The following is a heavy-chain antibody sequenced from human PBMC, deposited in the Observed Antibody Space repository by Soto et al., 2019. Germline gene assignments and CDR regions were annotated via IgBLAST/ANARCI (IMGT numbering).Heavy chain of an antibody. CDR3: TGLWFGEIYKY. V-gene: IGHV3-15*07. J-gene: IGHJ4*01. D-gene: IGHD3-10*01. CDR2: IKNKNDGGTT. Sequence: EVELVESGGGLVKPGGSLTLSCAASGFSFNNAWMNWVRQAPGKGLEWVGRIKNKNDGGTTDYAAFVKGRFTSSRDASKNTLYLHMKGLKIEDPGVYFCTGLWFGEIYKYWGQGSLVTVSS. CDR1: GFSFNNAW.